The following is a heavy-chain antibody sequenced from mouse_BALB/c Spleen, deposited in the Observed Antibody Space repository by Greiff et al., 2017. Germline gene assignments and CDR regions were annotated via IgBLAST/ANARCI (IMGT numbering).Heavy chain of an antibody. CDR1: GFTFSSYA. V-gene: IGHV5-6-5*01. Sequence: EVQLVESGGGLVKPGGSLKLSCAASGFTFSSYAMSWVRQTPEKRLEWVASISSGGSTYYPDSVKGRFTISRDNARNILYLQMSSLRSEDTAMYYWARGRDDGYYGYWGQGTTLTVSS. CDR2: ISSGGST. J-gene: IGHJ2*01. D-gene: IGHD2-3*01. CDR3: ARGRDDGYYGY.